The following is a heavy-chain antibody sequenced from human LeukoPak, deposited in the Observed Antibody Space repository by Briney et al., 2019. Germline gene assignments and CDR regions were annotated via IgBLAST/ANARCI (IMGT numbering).Heavy chain of an antibody. V-gene: IGHV3-23*01. CDR3: AKGAIVGATNPTNFDY. J-gene: IGHJ4*02. CDR2: ISGSGGST. D-gene: IGHD1-26*01. Sequence: GGSLRLSCAASGFTFSSYAMSWVRQAPGKGLEWVSAISGSGGSTYYADSVKGRFTISRDNSKNTLYLQMNSLRAEDTAVYYCAKGAIVGATNPTNFDYWGQGTLVTVSS. CDR1: GFTFSSYA.